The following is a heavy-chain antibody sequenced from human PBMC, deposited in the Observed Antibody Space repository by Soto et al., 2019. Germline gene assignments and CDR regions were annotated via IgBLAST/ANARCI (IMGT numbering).Heavy chain of an antibody. Sequence: QVQLVQSGAEVKKPGASVKVSCKASGYTFTSYDIKWVRQATGQGLEWMGWMNPNSGNTGYAQKFQGRVTMTRNTSISTAYMELSSLRSEDTAVYYCARSGSSSTSCYTDYWGQGTLVTVSS. D-gene: IGHD2-2*02. CDR1: GYTFTSYD. CDR2: MNPNSGNT. V-gene: IGHV1-8*01. CDR3: ARSGSSSTSCYTDY. J-gene: IGHJ4*02.